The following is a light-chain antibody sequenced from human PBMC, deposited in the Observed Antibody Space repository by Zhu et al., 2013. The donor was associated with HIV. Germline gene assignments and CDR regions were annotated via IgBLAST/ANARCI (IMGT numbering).Light chain of an antibody. Sequence: VLTQSPGTLSLSPGERATLSCRASPSVWSNYLAWYQQKPGQPPMLLIFGASTRATGIPDRFSGSGSGTDFTLTISSLEPEDFTVYYCQQRSKWPPFTFGQGTKLEIK. J-gene: IGKJ2*01. CDR2: GAS. V-gene: IGKV3D-20*02. CDR3: QQRSKWPPFT. CDR1: PSVWSNY.